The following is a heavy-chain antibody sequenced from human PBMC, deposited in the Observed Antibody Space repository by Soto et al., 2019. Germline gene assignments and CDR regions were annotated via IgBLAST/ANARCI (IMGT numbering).Heavy chain of an antibody. V-gene: IGHV3-30-3*01. CDR2: MSYDGRNK. Sequence: QVQLVESGGGVVQPGRSLGLSCAASGFTFSNYAMHWVRQAPGKGLEWVAVMSYDGRNKYYADSVKGRFTISRDNSKNTLYLQMNSLRAEDTAVYYCARSKTGDVYYCYGMDVWGQGTTVTVSS. CDR3: ARSKTGDVYYCYGMDV. CDR1: GFTFSNYA. J-gene: IGHJ6*02. D-gene: IGHD1-1*01.